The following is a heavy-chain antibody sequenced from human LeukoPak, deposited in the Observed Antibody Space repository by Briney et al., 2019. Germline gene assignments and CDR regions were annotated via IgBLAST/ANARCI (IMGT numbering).Heavy chain of an antibody. Sequence: SETLSLTCAVYGGSFSGYYWSWIRQPPGKGLEWIGEINHSGSTNYNPSLKSRVTISVDTSKNQFSLKLSSVTAADTAVYSCAREGGDPRWLDPWGQGTLVTVSS. CDR2: INHSGST. J-gene: IGHJ5*02. D-gene: IGHD6-25*01. V-gene: IGHV4-34*01. CDR3: AREGGDPRWLDP. CDR1: GGSFSGYY.